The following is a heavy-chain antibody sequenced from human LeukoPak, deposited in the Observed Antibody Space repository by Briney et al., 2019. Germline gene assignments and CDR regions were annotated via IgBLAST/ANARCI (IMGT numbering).Heavy chain of an antibody. CDR3: ARGLPGHTSSMGY. D-gene: IGHD6-6*01. V-gene: IGHV3-9*01. Sequence: GRSLRLSCAASGFSFDDYAMYWVRQPPGKGLEWVSGISWNSGSIGYADSVKGRFTISRDNSKNTLHLQMNSLRAEDTAVYYCARGLPGHTSSMGYWGQGILVTVSS. J-gene: IGHJ4*02. CDR2: ISWNSGSI. CDR1: GFSFDDYA.